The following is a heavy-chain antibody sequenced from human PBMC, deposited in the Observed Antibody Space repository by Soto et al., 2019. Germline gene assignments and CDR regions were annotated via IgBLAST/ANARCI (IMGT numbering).Heavy chain of an antibody. CDR2: IYDTGISGYPPST. Sequence: SETLSLTWTVAGGPITSFDWRWIGRPTGKGLASCAYIYDTGISGYPPSTSYNPSPKSRVTMSVDTSKTQFSLKLTSVTAADTAVYYRARGEDAFFYYGLAVRGQGITVTVSS. CDR3: ARGEDAFFYYGLAV. J-gene: IGHJ6*02. CDR1: GGPITSFD. V-gene: IGHV4-59*01.